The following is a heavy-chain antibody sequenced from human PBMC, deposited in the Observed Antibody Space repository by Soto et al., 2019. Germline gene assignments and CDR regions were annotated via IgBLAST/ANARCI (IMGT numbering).Heavy chain of an antibody. CDR1: GGSISSSSNH. CDR2: IYYIENT. V-gene: IGHV4-39*01. CDR3: ATHPPYGPLDH. J-gene: IGHJ4*02. Sequence: QLQLQESGPGLVKPSETLSLTCTVSGGSISSSSNHWVWIRQPPGKGLEWIGNIYYIENTYYNPSLKSRVTISVDTSKNQFSLRLTSVTAADTAVYYCATHPPYGPLDHWGQGTLVTVSS. D-gene: IGHD4-17*01.